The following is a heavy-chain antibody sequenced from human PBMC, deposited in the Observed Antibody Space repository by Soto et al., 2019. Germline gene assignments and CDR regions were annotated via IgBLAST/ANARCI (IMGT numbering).Heavy chain of an antibody. CDR3: ARGYSSGWYGSGSYFDY. CDR1: GFNFSSYW. V-gene: IGHV3-7*01. CDR2: IKQDGSEK. Sequence: GGSLRLSCAASGFNFSSYWMSWVRQAPGKGLEWVANIKQDGSEKYYVDSVKGRFTISRDNAKNSLYLQMNSLRAEDTAVYYCARGYSSGWYGSGSYFDYWGQGTLVTVSS. D-gene: IGHD6-19*01. J-gene: IGHJ4*02.